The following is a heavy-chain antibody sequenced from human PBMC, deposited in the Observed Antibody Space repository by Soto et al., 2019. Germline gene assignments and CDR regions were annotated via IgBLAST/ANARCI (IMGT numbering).Heavy chain of an antibody. CDR1: GFTFSSYS. J-gene: IGHJ6*04. CDR2: ISSSSSTI. D-gene: IGHD3-22*01. CDR3: ARFMGSGYYYLGTYYYYGMDV. Sequence: PGGSLRLSCAASGFTFSSYSMNWVRQAPGKGLEWVSYISSSSSTIYYADSVKGRFTISRDNAKNSLYLQMNSLRDEDTAVYYCARFMGSGYYYLGTYYYYGMDVWGKGTTVTVSS. V-gene: IGHV3-48*02.